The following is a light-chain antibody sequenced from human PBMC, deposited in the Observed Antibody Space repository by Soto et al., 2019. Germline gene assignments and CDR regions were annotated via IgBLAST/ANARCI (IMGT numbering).Light chain of an antibody. V-gene: IGKV3-15*01. Sequence: EPVMTHSPVTLSVSPGERVTHSCRASQSVSSSLAWYQQKPVQGPSLHIYGSSTRDSGIPARFSGSWSGTDFSLTISSLQSDDFAVYYCHQYNNWRPFFGGGTKVDIK. J-gene: IGKJ4*01. CDR2: GSS. CDR1: QSVSSS. CDR3: HQYNNWRPF.